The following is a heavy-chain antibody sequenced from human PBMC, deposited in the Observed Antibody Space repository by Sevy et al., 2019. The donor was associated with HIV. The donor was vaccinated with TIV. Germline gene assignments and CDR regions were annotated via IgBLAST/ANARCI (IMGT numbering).Heavy chain of an antibody. CDR2: ISHDGGKK. Sequence: GGSLRLSCVGSGFIFDDYGMHWVRQAPGKGLERVALISHDGGKKYYADSVKGRFTISRDNFKNTLYLQMNTLRRDDTAAYFCTKDPPVYGDFPYGMDVWGQGTTVTVSS. V-gene: IGHV3-30*18. CDR1: GFIFDDYG. CDR3: TKDPPVYGDFPYGMDV. D-gene: IGHD4-17*01. J-gene: IGHJ6*02.